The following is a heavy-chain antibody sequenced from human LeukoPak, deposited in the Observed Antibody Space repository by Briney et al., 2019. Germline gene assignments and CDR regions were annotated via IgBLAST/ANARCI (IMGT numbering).Heavy chain of an antibody. J-gene: IGHJ4*02. CDR2: TYYRSKWYN. CDR3: ARATGYSSGWPRGYYFDY. CDR1: GDSVSSNSAA. V-gene: IGHV6-1*01. Sequence: SQTLSLTCAISGDSVSSNSAAWNWIRQSPSRGLEWLGRTYYRSKWYNEYVVSVKSRITINPDTSKNQFSLQLNSVTPEDTAAYFCARATGYSSGWPRGYYFDYWGQGTLVTVSS. D-gene: IGHD6-19*01.